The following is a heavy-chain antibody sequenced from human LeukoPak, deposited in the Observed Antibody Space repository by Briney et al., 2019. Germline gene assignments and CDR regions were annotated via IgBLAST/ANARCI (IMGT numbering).Heavy chain of an antibody. Sequence: GGSLRLSCAGSGFTVSSNYMSWVRQAPGKGLEWVSIIYSGASTYYADSVKGRFTISRDNSKNTLYLQMNSLRAEDTAVYYCAGKTSGSYFFDYWGQGTLVTVSS. CDR3: AGKTSGSYFFDY. J-gene: IGHJ4*02. D-gene: IGHD1-26*01. CDR1: GFTVSSNY. CDR2: IYSGAST. V-gene: IGHV3-66*02.